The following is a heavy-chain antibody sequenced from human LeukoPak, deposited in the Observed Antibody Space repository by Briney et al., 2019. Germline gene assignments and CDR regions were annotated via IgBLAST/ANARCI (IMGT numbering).Heavy chain of an antibody. CDR2: INTDGSTT. D-gene: IGHD3-10*01. CDR3: ARGVSTLVRGPGY. J-gene: IGHJ4*02. V-gene: IGHV3-74*01. Sequence: GGSLRLSCAASGFTFGTYWMHWVRQVLGKGLVWVSRINTDGSTTNYADSVKGRFTMSRDNAKNTVYLQMNSLRAEDTAVYYCARGVSTLVRGPGYWGQGTLVTVSS. CDR1: GFTFGTYW.